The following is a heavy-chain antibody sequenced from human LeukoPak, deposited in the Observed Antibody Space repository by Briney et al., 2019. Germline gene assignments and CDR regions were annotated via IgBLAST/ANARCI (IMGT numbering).Heavy chain of an antibody. Sequence: ASVKVSCKASGYTFTSYGISWVRQAPGQGLEWMGWISAYNGNTNYAQKLQGRVTMTTDTSTSTAYMELRSLRSDDTAVYYCAVMVRGVPPGGNFDYWGQGTLVTVSS. CDR3: AVMVRGVPPGGNFDY. D-gene: IGHD3-10*01. CDR2: ISAYNGNT. J-gene: IGHJ4*02. CDR1: GYTFTSYG. V-gene: IGHV1-18*01.